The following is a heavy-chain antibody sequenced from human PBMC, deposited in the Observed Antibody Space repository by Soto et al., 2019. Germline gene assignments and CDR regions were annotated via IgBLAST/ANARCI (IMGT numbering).Heavy chain of an antibody. D-gene: IGHD3-3*01. V-gene: IGHV1-18*01. CDR2: ISAYNGNT. CDR3: ARGPGITIFGVVITHYYMDV. Sequence: QVQLVQSGAEVKKPGASVKVSCKASGYTFTSYGISWVRQAPGQGREWMGWISAYNGNTNYAQKLQGRVTMTTDTSTSTAYMELRSLRSDDTAVYYCARGPGITIFGVVITHYYMDVWGKGTTVTVSS. J-gene: IGHJ6*03. CDR1: GYTFTSYG.